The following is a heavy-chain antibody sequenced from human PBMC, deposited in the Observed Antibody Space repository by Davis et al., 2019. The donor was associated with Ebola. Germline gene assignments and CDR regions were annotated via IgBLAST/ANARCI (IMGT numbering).Heavy chain of an antibody. CDR1: GFTFSSYS. J-gene: IGHJ4*02. CDR3: AKDMYSSGWYWDY. CDR2: ISGSGGST. V-gene: IGHV3-23*01. D-gene: IGHD6-19*01. Sequence: GESLKISCAASGFTFSSYSMNWVRQAPGKGLEWVSAISGSGGSTYYADSVKGRFTISRDNSKNTLYLQMNSLRAEDTAVYYCAKDMYSSGWYWDYWGQGTLVTVSS.